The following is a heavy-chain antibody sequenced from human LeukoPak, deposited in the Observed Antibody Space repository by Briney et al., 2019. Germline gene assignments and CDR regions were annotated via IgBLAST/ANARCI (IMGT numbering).Heavy chain of an antibody. J-gene: IGHJ5*02. V-gene: IGHV3-30*04. D-gene: IGHD5/OR15-5a*01. Sequence: GRSLRLSCAASGFRFSNYGMHWVRQAPGKGLEWVAVISDDGSKIYYGDSVKGRFTISRDNSKNTLNLQMDSLRPDDTAVYYCGKGPGYSVYDNLPHHWGQGTLVTVSS. CDR3: GKGPGYSVYDNLPHH. CDR1: GFRFSNYG. CDR2: ISDDGSKI.